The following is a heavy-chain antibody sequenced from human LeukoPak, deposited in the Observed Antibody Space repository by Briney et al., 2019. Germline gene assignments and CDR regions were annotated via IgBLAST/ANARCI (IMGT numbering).Heavy chain of an antibody. CDR1: GGSISSSSYY. J-gene: IGHJ3*02. CDR2: IYYSGST. D-gene: IGHD3-22*01. CDR3: ARLPTMIVVVATDAFDI. V-gene: IGHV4-39*01. Sequence: SETLSLTCTVSGGSISSSSYYWGWIRQPPGKGLVWIGSIYYSGSTYYNPSLKSRVTISVDTSKNQFSLKLSSVTAADTAVYYCARLPTMIVVVATDAFDIWGQGTMVTVSS.